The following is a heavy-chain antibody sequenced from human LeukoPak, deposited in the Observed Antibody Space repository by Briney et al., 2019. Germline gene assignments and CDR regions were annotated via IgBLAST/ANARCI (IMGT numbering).Heavy chain of an antibody. D-gene: IGHD3-10*01. J-gene: IGHJ6*03. CDR1: GGSFSGYY. Sequence: PSETLSLTCAVYGGSFSGYYWSWIRQPPGKGLEWIGSIYYSGSTFYNPSLKSRVSISVDTSKNQFSLKVSSVTAADTAVYYCARGNSGNYYIYYYYYMDVWGKGTTVTVSS. V-gene: IGHV4-34*01. CDR3: ARGNSGNYYIYYYYYMDV. CDR2: IYYSGST.